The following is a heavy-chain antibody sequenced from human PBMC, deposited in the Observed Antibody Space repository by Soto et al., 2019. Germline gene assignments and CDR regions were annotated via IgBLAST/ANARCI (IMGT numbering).Heavy chain of an antibody. V-gene: IGHV2-5*02. CDR3: ARGGWTTYYSPFFDY. CDR2: IYWDDDK. CDR1: GFSLSSSGVG. Sequence: QITLKESGPTLVSPTQTLTLTCTFSGFSLSSSGVGVGWIRQPPGKALEWLALIYWDDDKRYSPSLKSRLTITKDTSKNQVVVTLPKLDTVDTATYYCARGGWTTYYSPFFDYWGQGTLVTVSS. D-gene: IGHD3-10*01. J-gene: IGHJ4*02.